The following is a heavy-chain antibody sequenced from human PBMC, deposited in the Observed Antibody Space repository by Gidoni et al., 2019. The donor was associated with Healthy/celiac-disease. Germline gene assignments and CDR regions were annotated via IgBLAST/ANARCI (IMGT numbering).Heavy chain of an antibody. Sequence: QVQLQQWGAGLLKPSETLSLTCAVYGGSFSGYYWSWIRQPPGKGLEWIGEINHSGSTNYNPSLKSRVTISVDTSKNQFSLKLSSVTAADTAVYYCARAPSGYSYGRVWYFDLWGRGTLVTVSS. V-gene: IGHV4-34*01. CDR3: ARAPSGYSYGRVWYFDL. D-gene: IGHD5-18*01. CDR2: INHSGST. CDR1: GGSFSGYY. J-gene: IGHJ2*01.